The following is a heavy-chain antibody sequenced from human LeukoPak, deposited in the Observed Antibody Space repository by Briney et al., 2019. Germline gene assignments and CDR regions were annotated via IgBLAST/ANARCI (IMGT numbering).Heavy chain of an antibody. Sequence: SQTLSLTCTVSGGSISSGGYYWSWIRQPPGKGLEWIGEINHSGSTNYNPSLKSRVTISVDTSKNQFSLKLSSVTAADTAVYYCATSGYNDFDYWGQGTLVTVSS. CDR3: ATSGYNDFDY. D-gene: IGHD3-22*01. V-gene: IGHV4-31*03. CDR2: INHSGST. J-gene: IGHJ4*02. CDR1: GGSISSGGYY.